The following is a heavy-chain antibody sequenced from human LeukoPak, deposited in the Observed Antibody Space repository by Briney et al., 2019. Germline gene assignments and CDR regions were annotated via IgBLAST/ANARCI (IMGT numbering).Heavy chain of an antibody. V-gene: IGHV3-7*05. CDR2: IKQDGSEK. J-gene: IGHJ4*02. D-gene: IGHD5-18*01. Sequence: GGSLRLSCAASGFTFTGYAMSWVRQAPGKGLEWVANIKQDGSEKYYVDSVKGRVTISRDNAKNSLYLQMNGLRADNTAVYYCARSKWIQLGGDCWGQGTLVTVSS. CDR3: ARSKWIQLGGDC. CDR1: GFTFTGYA.